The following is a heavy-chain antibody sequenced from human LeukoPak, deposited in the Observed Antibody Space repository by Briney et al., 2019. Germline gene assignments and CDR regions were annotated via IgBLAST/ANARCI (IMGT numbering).Heavy chain of an antibody. V-gene: IGHV1-3*01. J-gene: IGHJ4*02. CDR2: INAGNGNT. CDR1: GYTFTIYA. CDR3: ARAVAVAGTDY. Sequence: ASVTVSFTASGYTFTIYAMHWVRQAPGQRLEWMGWINAGNGNTKYSQKFQGRVTITRDTSASTAYMELSSLRSEDTAVYYCARAVAVAGTDYWGQGTLVTVSS. D-gene: IGHD6-19*01.